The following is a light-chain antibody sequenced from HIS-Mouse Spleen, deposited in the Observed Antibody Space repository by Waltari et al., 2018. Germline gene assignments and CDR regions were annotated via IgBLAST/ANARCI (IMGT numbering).Light chain of an antibody. CDR2: KAS. Sequence: DIQMTQSPSTLSASVGDRVTITCRARQSISSWLAWYQQKPGKAPKLLIYKASSLESGVPSRFSGSGSGTEFTLTISSLQPDDFATYYCQQSGTFGQGTKVEIK. CDR1: QSISSW. J-gene: IGKJ1*01. V-gene: IGKV1-5*03. CDR3: QQSGT.